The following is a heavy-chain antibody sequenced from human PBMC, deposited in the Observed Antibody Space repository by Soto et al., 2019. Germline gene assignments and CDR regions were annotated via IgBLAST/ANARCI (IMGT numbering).Heavy chain of an antibody. CDR1: GYTFTSYD. CDR2: MNPNSGNT. D-gene: IGHD3-10*01. CDR3: ARPIYGSGPPTENYYYYGMDV. V-gene: IGHV1-8*02. J-gene: IGHJ6*02. Sequence: GASVKVSCKASGYTFTSYDINWVRQATGQGLEWMGWMNPNSGNTGYAQKFQGRVTMTRNTSISTAYMELSSLRSEDTAVYYCARPIYGSGPPTENYYYYGMDVWGQGTTVTVSS.